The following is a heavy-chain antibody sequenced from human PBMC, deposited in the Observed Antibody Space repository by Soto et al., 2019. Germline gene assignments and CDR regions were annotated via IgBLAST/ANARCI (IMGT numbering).Heavy chain of an antibody. Sequence: QVQLVESGGGVVQPGGSLRLSCAASGFTFSGYGMHWVLQSPGEGLEWVAILANDGSYQYYEESVKGRFTISRDNSKNPLYLQMDSRRPEDTAVYYCARRIGGSRYSHPDYWGQGTLVTVSS. CDR3: ARRIGGSRYSHPDY. D-gene: IGHD2-15*01. V-gene: IGHV3-30*03. CDR2: LANDGSYQ. J-gene: IGHJ4*02. CDR1: GFTFSGYG.